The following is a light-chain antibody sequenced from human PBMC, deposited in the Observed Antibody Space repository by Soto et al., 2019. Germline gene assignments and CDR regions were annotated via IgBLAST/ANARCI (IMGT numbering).Light chain of an antibody. CDR1: SSDVGSYNL. J-gene: IGLJ1*01. Sequence: QSALTQPASVSGSPGQSITISCTGTSSDVGSYNLVSWYQQHPGKAPKLMIYEVSKRPSGVSNRLSGSKSGNTASLTISGLQAEDEADYYCCSYAGSSTPYVFGTGTKATVL. V-gene: IGLV2-23*02. CDR2: EVS. CDR3: CSYAGSSTPYV.